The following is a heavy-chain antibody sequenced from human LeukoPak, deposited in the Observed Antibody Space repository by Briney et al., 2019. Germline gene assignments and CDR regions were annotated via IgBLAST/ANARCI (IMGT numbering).Heavy chain of an antibody. CDR1: GGSISTITYY. J-gene: IGHJ4*02. Sequence: SETLSLTCTVSGGSISTITYYWGWIRQPPGTGLEWVGHMYYRGNTFYNPSLKSRVTILVDTSKNQFSLKLRSVTAADTAVYYCARLYGNYQNYFDYWGQGTLVTVSS. D-gene: IGHD1-7*01. V-gene: IGHV4-39*07. CDR3: ARLYGNYQNYFDY. CDR2: MYYRGNT.